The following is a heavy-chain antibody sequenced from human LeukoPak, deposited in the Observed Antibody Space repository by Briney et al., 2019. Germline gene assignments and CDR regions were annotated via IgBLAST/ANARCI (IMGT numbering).Heavy chain of an antibody. CDR2: IIPIFGTA. Sequence: SVRVSCKASGGTFSSYAVSWVRQAPGQGLEWMGGIIPIFGTANYAQKFQGRVTITADKSTSTAYMELSSLRSEDTAVYYCARKYYYGSGSLDYWGQGTLVTVSS. D-gene: IGHD3-10*01. CDR1: GGTFSSYA. V-gene: IGHV1-69*06. CDR3: ARKYYYGSGSLDY. J-gene: IGHJ4*02.